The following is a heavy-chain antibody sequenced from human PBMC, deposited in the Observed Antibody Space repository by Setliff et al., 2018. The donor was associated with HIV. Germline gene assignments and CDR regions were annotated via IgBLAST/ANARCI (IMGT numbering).Heavy chain of an antibody. CDR2: ILDGRVT. Sequence: PSETLSLTCTVSGGSISSSHDFWNWIRQPPGKGLEWIGNILDGRVTFFNPSLRGRVTISVDASKNQVSLNLRSVTAADSAVYHCARPHSGRGGGAYFDPWGQGILVTVSS. J-gene: IGHJ5*02. V-gene: IGHV4-39*01. CDR3: ARPHSGRGGGAYFDP. CDR1: GGSISSSHDF. D-gene: IGHD6-19*01.